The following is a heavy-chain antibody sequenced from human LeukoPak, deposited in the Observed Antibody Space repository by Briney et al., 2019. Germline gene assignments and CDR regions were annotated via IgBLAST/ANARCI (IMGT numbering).Heavy chain of an antibody. J-gene: IGHJ4*02. D-gene: IGHD3-9*01. CDR1: GGSISAFH. CDR3: AREGVTIGYFDY. CDR2: IYYNGRT. V-gene: IGHV4-59*01. Sequence: PSETLSLTCTVSGGSISAFHWSWIRQFPGKGLEWIGYIYYNGRTDFNPSLKSRVNMSVDPSKNQFSLKLGSVTAADTGVYFWAREGVTIGYFDYGGRGTLVAVS.